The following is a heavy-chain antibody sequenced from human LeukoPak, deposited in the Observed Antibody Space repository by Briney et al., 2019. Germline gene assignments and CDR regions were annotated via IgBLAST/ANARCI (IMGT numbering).Heavy chain of an antibody. V-gene: IGHV1-18*01. Sequence: ASVKVSCKASGYTFTSYGISWVRQAPGQGLEWMGWISAYNGNTNYAQMLQGRVTMTTDTSTSTAYMELRSLRSDDTAVYYCARDDSLELADVYYYYYMDVWGKGTTVTVSS. CDR1: GYTFTSYG. J-gene: IGHJ6*03. CDR2: ISAYNGNT. CDR3: ARDDSLELADVYYYYYMDV. D-gene: IGHD1-7*01.